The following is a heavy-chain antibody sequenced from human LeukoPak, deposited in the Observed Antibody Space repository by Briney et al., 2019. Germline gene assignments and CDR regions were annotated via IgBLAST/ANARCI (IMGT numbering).Heavy chain of an antibody. CDR2: ISSGSHYM. J-gene: IGHJ4*02. Sequence: PGGSLRLSCAASGFTFSTYSMNWVRQAPGKGLEWVSSISSGSHYMYYADSVKGRFTISRDNAKNSLYLQMNSLRVEDTAVYYCARDGFSGYNNLGFDYWGQGTLVTVSS. CDR3: ARDGFSGYNNLGFDY. V-gene: IGHV3-21*01. CDR1: GFTFSTYS. D-gene: IGHD5-12*01.